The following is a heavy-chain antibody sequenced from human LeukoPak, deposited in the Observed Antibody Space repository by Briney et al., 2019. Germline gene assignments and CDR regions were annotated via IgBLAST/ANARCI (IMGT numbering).Heavy chain of an antibody. CDR3: ARDMWGRSLWSGNLGGHSFDY. CDR2: ISSSSSYI. Sequence: GGSLRLSCAASGFTFSPYSMNWVRQAPGKGLQWVSFISSSSSYIYYADSVKGRFTISRDNAKNSLFLQMNSLRAEDTAVYYCARDMWGRSLWSGNLGGHSFDYWGRGTLVTVSS. D-gene: IGHD3-16*01. V-gene: IGHV3-21*01. CDR1: GFTFSPYS. J-gene: IGHJ4*02.